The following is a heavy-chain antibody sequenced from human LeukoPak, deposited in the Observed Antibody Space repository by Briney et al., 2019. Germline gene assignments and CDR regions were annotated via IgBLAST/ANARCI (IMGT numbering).Heavy chain of an antibody. J-gene: IGHJ6*02. CDR1: RFTFSSYV. Sequence: GGSLRLSCAASRFTFSSYVMSWVRQAPGKGLECVSAISGSGHSTYYADSVKGRSTISRDNSKNTLYLQMNSLRAEDTAVYYCARVSGTIQIWPQPFGDGMGVWGQGTTVTVSS. CDR3: ARVSGTIQIWPQPFGDGMGV. V-gene: IGHV3-23*01. CDR2: ISGSGHST. D-gene: IGHD5-18*01.